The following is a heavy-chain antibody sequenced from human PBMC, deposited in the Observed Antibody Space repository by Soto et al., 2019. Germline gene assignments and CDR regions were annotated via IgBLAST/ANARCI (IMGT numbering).Heavy chain of an antibody. V-gene: IGHV4-34*01. D-gene: IGHD1-26*01. J-gene: IGHJ4*01. CDR3: ARGYGTHYHDY. Sequence: SETLSLTCAVYGGSFSGYYWSWIRQPPGKGLEWIREINHSGSTNYNPSLKSRVTISVDTSKNQFSLKLSSVTAADTAVYYCARGYGTHYHDYWGHGTLVTVSS. CDR2: INHSGST. CDR1: GGSFSGYY.